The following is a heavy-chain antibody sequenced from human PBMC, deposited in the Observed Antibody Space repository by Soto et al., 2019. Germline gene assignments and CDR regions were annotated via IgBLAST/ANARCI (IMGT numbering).Heavy chain of an antibody. CDR1: GFTFSSYA. CDR3: ARARINWNYQFNLFDP. CDR2: ISGSGGST. D-gene: IGHD1-7*01. V-gene: IGHV3-23*01. J-gene: IGHJ5*02. Sequence: QPGGSLRLSCAASGFTFSSYAMSWVRQAPGKGLEWVSAISGSGGSTYYADSVKGRFTISRDNSKNTLYLQMNSLRAEDTAVYYCARARINWNYQFNLFDPWGQGTLVTVSS.